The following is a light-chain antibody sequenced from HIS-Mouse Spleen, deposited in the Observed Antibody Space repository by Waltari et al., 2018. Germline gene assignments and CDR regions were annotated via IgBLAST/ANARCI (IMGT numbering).Light chain of an antibody. CDR2: DVS. Sequence: QSALTQPRPVSGSPGQSVTIPCTGTSSDVGGYNYVSWYQQHPGKAPKLMIYDVSKRPSGVPDRFSGSKSGNTASLTISGLQAEDEADYYCSSYAGSYTWVFGGGTKLTVL. V-gene: IGLV2-11*01. J-gene: IGLJ3*02. CDR3: SSYAGSYTWV. CDR1: SSDVGGYNY.